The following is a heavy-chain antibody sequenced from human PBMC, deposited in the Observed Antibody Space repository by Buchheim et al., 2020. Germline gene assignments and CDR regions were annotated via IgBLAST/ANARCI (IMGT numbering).Heavy chain of an antibody. CDR3: ARDCSGGSCKNWFDP. J-gene: IGHJ5*02. V-gene: IGHV4-61*01. Sequence: QVQLQESGPGLVKPSETLSLTCTVSGGSVSSGSYYWSWIRQPPGKGLEWIGYIYYSGSTNYNPSLKSRVTISVDTSKNQFSLKLSSVTAADTAVYYCARDCSGGSCKNWFDPWGQGTL. D-gene: IGHD2-15*01. CDR2: IYYSGST. CDR1: GGSVSSGSYY.